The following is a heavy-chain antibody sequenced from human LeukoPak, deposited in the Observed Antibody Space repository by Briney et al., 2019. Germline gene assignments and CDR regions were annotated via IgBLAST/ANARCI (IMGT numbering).Heavy chain of an antibody. CDR1: GFTFSSSW. Sequence: PGGSLRLSCVASGFTFSSSWMYWVRQAPGKGLVWASRISSDGSSTTYADSVKGRFTISRDNAKNTLFLLMNSLRVEDTAVYYCARADSSWANDYWGQGTLVTVSS. V-gene: IGHV3-74*01. CDR2: ISSDGSST. D-gene: IGHD6-13*01. J-gene: IGHJ4*02. CDR3: ARADSSWANDY.